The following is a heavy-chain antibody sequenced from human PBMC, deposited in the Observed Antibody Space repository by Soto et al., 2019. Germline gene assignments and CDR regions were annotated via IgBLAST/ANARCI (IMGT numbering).Heavy chain of an antibody. V-gene: IGHV4-59*01. CDR2: IYYSGST. Sequence: QVQLQESGPGLVKPSETLSLTCTVSGGSISSYYWSWIRQPPGKGLEWIGYIYYSGSTNYNPSLKSRVTISVDTSKNHFSLKLSSVTAADTAVYYCGRGGGIAAAGTFHWFDPWGQGTLVTVSS. J-gene: IGHJ5*02. CDR1: GGSISSYY. CDR3: GRGGGIAAAGTFHWFDP. D-gene: IGHD6-13*01.